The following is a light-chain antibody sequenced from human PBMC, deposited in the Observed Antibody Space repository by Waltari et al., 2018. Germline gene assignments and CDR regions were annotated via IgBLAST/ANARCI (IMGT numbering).Light chain of an antibody. CDR1: QDISSW. CDR3: QQVDSFPLT. Sequence: DIQMTQSPASVSASVGDRVTITCRASQDISSWLAWYQQKPGKAPKLLIYTASSLQSGVPSRFSGSGSGTAFTHTITSLQPEDFATYYCQQVDSFPLTFGGGTKVDIK. CDR2: TAS. V-gene: IGKV1-12*01. J-gene: IGKJ4*01.